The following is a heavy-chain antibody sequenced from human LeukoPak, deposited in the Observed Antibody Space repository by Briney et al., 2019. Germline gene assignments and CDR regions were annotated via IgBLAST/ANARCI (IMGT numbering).Heavy chain of an antibody. V-gene: IGHV3-9*01. CDR1: GFTFDDYA. D-gene: IGHD6-13*01. J-gene: IGHJ4*02. CDR2: ISWNSGSI. Sequence: GGSLRLSCAASGFTFDDYAMHWVRQAPGKGLEWVSGISWNSGSIGYADSVKGRFTISRDNAKNSLYLQMNSLRAEDTAVYYCAGRIAAATTIVDYWGQGTLVTVSS. CDR3: AGRIAAATTIVDY.